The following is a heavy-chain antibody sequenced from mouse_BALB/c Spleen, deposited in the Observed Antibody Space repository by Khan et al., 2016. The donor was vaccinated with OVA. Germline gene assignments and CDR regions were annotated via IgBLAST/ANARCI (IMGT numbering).Heavy chain of an antibody. CDR1: GYSITSGYF. Sequence: EVQLQESGPGLVKPSQSLSLTCSVSGYSITSGYFWNWIRQFPGNKLEWMGYIRYDGNSNYYPSLKNRISISRDTSKTPSFLKLNSVTPEDTATYAAARGGRSGPDWFTNWGQGTMVTVSA. J-gene: IGHJ3*01. D-gene: IGHD3-2*02. CDR2: IRYDGNS. CDR3: ARGGRSGPDWFTN. V-gene: IGHV3-6*02.